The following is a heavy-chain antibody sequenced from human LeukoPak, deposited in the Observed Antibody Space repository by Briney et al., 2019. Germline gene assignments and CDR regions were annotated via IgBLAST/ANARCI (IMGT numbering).Heavy chain of an antibody. CDR3: ARDGELRGYSGYDFDY. CDR2: ISSSGSYI. CDR1: GFIFSSYR. D-gene: IGHD5-12*01. Sequence: GGPLRLSCAASGFIFSSYRMNWVRQAPGKGLEWVSSISSSGSYIYYADSVRGRFTISRDNAKNSLYLQMNSLRAGDTAVYYCARDGELRGYSGYDFDYWGQGTLVTVSS. J-gene: IGHJ4*02. V-gene: IGHV3-21*01.